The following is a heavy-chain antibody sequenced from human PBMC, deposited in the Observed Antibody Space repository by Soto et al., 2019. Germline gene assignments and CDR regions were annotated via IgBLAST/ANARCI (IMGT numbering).Heavy chain of an antibody. D-gene: IGHD1-26*01. V-gene: IGHV1-18*01. J-gene: IGHJ5*02. CDR1: GYTFTSYG. CDR2: ISAYNGNT. Sequence: QVQLVQSGAEVKKHGASVKVSCTTSGYTFTSYGISWVLQAPGKGLEWMGRISAYNGNTNYAQKLKGRGTRTTDTSTSTAYMELRSLRSDDTAVYYCARVVGALGPRFDPWGQGTLVIVSS. CDR3: ARVVGALGPRFDP.